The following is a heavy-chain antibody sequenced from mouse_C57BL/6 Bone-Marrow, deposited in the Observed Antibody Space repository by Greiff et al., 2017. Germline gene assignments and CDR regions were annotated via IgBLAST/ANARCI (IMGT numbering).Heavy chain of an antibody. J-gene: IGHJ3*01. Sequence: VKLQQPGAELVKPGASVKLSCKASGYTFTSYWMHWVKQRPGQGLEWIGMIHPNSGSTNYNEKFKSKATLTVDKSSSTAYMQLSSLTSEDSAVYYCARSRWLLHWFAYWGQGTLVTVSA. V-gene: IGHV1-64*01. CDR2: IHPNSGST. CDR1: GYTFTSYW. D-gene: IGHD2-3*01. CDR3: ARSRWLLHWFAY.